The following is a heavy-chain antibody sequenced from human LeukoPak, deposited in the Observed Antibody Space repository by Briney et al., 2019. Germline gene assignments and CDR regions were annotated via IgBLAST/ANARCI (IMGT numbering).Heavy chain of an antibody. J-gene: IGHJ4*02. CDR1: GYTFTGYY. CDR2: INPNSGGT. Sequence: ASVTVSCTASGYTFTGYYLYWVRQAPGQGLEWMGRINPNSGGTNYAQKFQGRVTMTRDTSISTAYMELSRLRSDDTAVYYCARGSGTLDFWGQGTLVTVSS. D-gene: IGHD1-26*01. CDR3: ARGSGTLDF. V-gene: IGHV1-2*06.